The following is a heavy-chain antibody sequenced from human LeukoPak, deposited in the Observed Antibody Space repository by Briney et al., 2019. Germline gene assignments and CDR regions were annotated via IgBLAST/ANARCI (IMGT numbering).Heavy chain of an antibody. D-gene: IGHD2-2*01. J-gene: IGHJ6*02. V-gene: IGHV1-46*01. CDR1: GYTFTSYY. CDR2: INPSGGST. Sequence: ASVKVSCKASGYTFTSYYMHWVRQAPGQGLEWMGIINPSGGSTSYAQKFQGRVTMTRDTSTSTVYMELSSLRSEDTAVYYCARGHCSSTSCYDYYYYGVDVWGQGTTATVSS. CDR3: ARGHCSSTSCYDYYYYGVDV.